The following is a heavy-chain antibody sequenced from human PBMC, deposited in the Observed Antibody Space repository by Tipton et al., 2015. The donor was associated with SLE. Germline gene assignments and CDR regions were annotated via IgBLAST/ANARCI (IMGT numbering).Heavy chain of an antibody. CDR3: AKDYNHDNADYN. Sequence: LRLSCIVSGGSITTRSYYWGWIRQPPGKGLEWIASISYSGATYYNPSLKSRVIISLDTSRNHFSLKLTSVTAADTAVYYCAKDYNHDNADYNWGQGTLVIVSS. CDR1: GGSITTRSYY. J-gene: IGHJ4*02. CDR2: ISYSGAT. D-gene: IGHD4-17*01. V-gene: IGHV4-39*07.